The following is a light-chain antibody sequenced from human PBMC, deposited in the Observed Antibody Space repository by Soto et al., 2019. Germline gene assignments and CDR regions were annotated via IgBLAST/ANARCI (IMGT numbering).Light chain of an antibody. Sequence: DIQMTQSPSSLSASVGDRVTITCRARQSSSSYLNWYQHKPGKAPKLLIYAASSLQSGVPSRFSGSGSGTDCTLTISSRQPEDFATYYCQQSYSTPYTFGQGTKLEIK. V-gene: IGKV1-39*01. J-gene: IGKJ2*01. CDR3: QQSYSTPYT. CDR1: QSSSSY. CDR2: AAS.